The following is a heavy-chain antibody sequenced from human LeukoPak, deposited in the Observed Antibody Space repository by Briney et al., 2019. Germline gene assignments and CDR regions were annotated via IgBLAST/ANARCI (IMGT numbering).Heavy chain of an antibody. J-gene: IGHJ5*02. Sequence: GSLRLPCAASGFTFSAYNMNWVRRTPGKGLEWIGSIYYSGSPYYNPSLKSRVTISVGTSKKQFSLKLSSVTAADTAVYYCARHVGFITMVRGVINNNWFDPWGQGTLVTVSS. D-gene: IGHD3-10*01. CDR2: IYYSGSP. V-gene: IGHV4-39*01. CDR1: GFTFSAYN. CDR3: ARHVGFITMVRGVINNNWFDP.